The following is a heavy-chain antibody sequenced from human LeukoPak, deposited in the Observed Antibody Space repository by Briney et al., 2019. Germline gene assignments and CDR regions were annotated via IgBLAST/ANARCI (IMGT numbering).Heavy chain of an antibody. Sequence: ASETLSLTCTVSGGSISSSSYYWGWNRQPPGKGLEWIGSIYYSGSTYYNPSLKSRVTISVDTSKNQFSLKLSSVTAADTAVYYCARDLPRRDGYNFLPRVSPFDYWGQGTLVTVSS. J-gene: IGHJ4*02. V-gene: IGHV4-39*07. D-gene: IGHD5-24*01. CDR1: GGSISSSSYY. CDR2: IYYSGST. CDR3: ARDLPRRDGYNFLPRVSPFDY.